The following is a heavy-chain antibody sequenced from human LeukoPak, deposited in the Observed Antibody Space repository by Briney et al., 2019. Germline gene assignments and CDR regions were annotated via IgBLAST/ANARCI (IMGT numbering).Heavy chain of an antibody. D-gene: IGHD2-8*01. CDR3: ARPIHCTSGVCYEY. V-gene: IGHV5-51*01. J-gene: IGHJ4*02. Sequence: PGESLQISCKGSGYSFTSYWIGWVRQLPGKGLEWMGIIYPADSSTKFSPSFQGQVTISADKSIATAYLQWSSLKASDTAMYYCARPIHCTSGVCYEYWGRGTLVTVSS. CDR2: IYPADSST. CDR1: GYSFTSYW.